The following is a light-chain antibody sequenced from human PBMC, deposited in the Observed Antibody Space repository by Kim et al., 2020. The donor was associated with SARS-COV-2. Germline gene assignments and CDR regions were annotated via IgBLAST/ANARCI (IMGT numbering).Light chain of an antibody. Sequence: GQSVTIPGTATNGDIGVHNYVSWYQHHPGKAPKLMIYAVTKRPSGVPDRFSGSKSGNTASLTISGLQAEDEADYYCCAYAGSYILLFGGGTQLTVL. CDR2: AVT. CDR3: CAYAGSYILL. V-gene: IGLV2-11*01. CDR1: NGDIGVHNY. J-gene: IGLJ2*01.